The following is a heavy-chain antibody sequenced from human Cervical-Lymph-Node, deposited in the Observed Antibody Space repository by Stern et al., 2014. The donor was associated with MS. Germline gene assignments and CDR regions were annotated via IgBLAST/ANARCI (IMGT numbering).Heavy chain of an antibody. CDR2: IKQAGSER. V-gene: IGHV3-7*01. CDR3: ARDCGSGSCYQTQYYYGVDV. D-gene: IGHD2-15*01. Sequence: EVQLVQSGGGLVQPGGSLRLSCAGSGFSLSSYWMSWVRQAPGKGPELVATIKQAGSERYYVDSVKGRFTISRDNSKNSVFLQMNSLRVDDTSVYYCARDCGSGSCYQTQYYYGVDVGGQGTTVIVSS. J-gene: IGHJ6*02. CDR1: GFSLSSYW.